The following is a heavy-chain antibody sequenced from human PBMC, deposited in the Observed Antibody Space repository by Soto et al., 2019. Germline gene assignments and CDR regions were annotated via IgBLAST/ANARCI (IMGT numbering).Heavy chain of an antibody. D-gene: IGHD2-2*01. Sequence: SETLSLTCSVSGGSITTFYWSWIRQPPGKGLEWIGQIYYSGSTSYNPSLKSRVTISVDTSKNQVSLKLSSVTAADTAVYYCARGRSCIGSTCYDDYNYFGSWGQGTLVTVSS. CDR3: ARGRSCIGSTCYDDYNYFGS. CDR1: GGSITTFY. CDR2: IYYSGST. J-gene: IGHJ5*01. V-gene: IGHV4-59*01.